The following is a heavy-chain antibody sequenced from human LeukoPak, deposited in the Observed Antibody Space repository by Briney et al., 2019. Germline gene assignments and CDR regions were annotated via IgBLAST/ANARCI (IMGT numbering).Heavy chain of an antibody. CDR3: ASGSYGSGYRYYFDY. V-gene: IGHV3-30*05. J-gene: IGHJ4*02. CDR2: ISYDGSNA. Sequence: GGSLRLSCAASGFTFSSYGMHWVRQAPGKGPEWVAFISYDGSNAHSADSVQGRFTISRDNSKNTLYLQMNSLRVDGTAVYYCASGSYGSGYRYYFDYWGLGTLVTVSS. D-gene: IGHD3-10*01. CDR1: GFTFSSYG.